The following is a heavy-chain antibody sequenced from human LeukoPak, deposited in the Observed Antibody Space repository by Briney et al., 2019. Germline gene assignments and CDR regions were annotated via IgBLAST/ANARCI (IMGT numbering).Heavy chain of an antibody. J-gene: IGHJ3*02. CDR3: ARDRGMATAAFDI. CDR1: GGSISSGGYS. D-gene: IGHD5-12*01. Sequence: SQTLFLTCAVSGGSISSGGYSWSWIRQPPGKGLEWIGYIYHSGSTYYNPSLKSRVTISVDRSKNQFSLKLSSVTAADTAVYYCARDRGMATAAFDIWGQGTMVTVSS. V-gene: IGHV4-30-2*01. CDR2: IYHSGST.